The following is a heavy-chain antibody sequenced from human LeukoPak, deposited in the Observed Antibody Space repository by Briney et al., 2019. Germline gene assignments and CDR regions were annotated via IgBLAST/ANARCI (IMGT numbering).Heavy chain of an antibody. CDR1: GGSISSSNW. J-gene: IGHJ4*02. V-gene: IGHV4-4*02. D-gene: IGHD3-10*01. CDR2: IYHSGST. Sequence: PSETLSLTCAVSGGSISSSNWWSWVRQPPGKGLEWIGEIYHSGSTNYNPSLKSRVTISVDKSKNQFSLKLSPVTAADTAVYYCAAMLTGSYFVVDYWGQGTLVTISS. CDR3: AAMLTGSYFVVDY.